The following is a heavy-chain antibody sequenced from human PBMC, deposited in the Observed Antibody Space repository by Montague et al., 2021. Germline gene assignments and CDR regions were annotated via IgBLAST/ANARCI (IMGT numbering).Heavy chain of an antibody. CDR2: IYYSRSN. Sequence: SENLSLTCTVSGGSISSSSYCWGWIRPPPGLGLEWIVSIYYSRSNYYNPTLKSRITISVDTTKNPFSLKLSSVTAAATAVYKGVVTPSLYYHGMDVWGQGTTVTVSS. V-gene: IGHV4-39*01. D-gene: IGHD4-23*01. CDR1: GGSISSSSYC. J-gene: IGHJ6*02. CDR3: VVTPSLYYHGMDV.